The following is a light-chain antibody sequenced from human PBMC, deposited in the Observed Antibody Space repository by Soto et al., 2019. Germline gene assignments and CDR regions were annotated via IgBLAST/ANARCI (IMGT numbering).Light chain of an antibody. J-gene: IGLJ1*01. V-gene: IGLV2-14*03. CDR2: DVS. CDR1: SSDVGGYNY. Sequence: QSVLTQPASVSGSPGQSITISCTGTSSDVGGYNYVSWYQHHPGKAPKLMIYDVSNRPSGVSNRFSGSKSGNTASLTISVLQPEDEADYSCSSYTTSNTRQIVFGTGSKVTVL. CDR3: SSYTTSNTRQIV.